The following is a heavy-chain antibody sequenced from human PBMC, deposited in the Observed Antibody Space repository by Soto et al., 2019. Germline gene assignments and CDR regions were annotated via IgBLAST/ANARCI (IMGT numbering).Heavy chain of an antibody. Sequence: QVQLVQSGAEMKKPGSSVKVSCQSSGGTFNTYAMNWVRQAPGQGPEWMGDISPMFGAANYAPQFQGRVTITADESTGTSYMQLSSLTSEDRALYFCAREVQVHTPAFVYWGQGTLVTVSS. D-gene: IGHD3-10*01. J-gene: IGHJ4*02. CDR2: ISPMFGAA. CDR3: AREVQVHTPAFVY. CDR1: GGTFNTYA. V-gene: IGHV1-69*19.